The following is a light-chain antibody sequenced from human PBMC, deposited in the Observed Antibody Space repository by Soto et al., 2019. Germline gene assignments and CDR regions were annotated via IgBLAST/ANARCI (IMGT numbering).Light chain of an antibody. CDR1: QSISNY. J-gene: IGKJ1*01. Sequence: DIQMTQSPSSLSASVGDRVTITCRASQSISNYLAWYQQKPEKVPKLLIYAASTLQSGVPSRFSGSGSGTDFTLTISSLQPEDVATYYCQEYNSAPWTFGQGTKVDIK. CDR2: AAS. CDR3: QEYNSAPWT. V-gene: IGKV1-27*01.